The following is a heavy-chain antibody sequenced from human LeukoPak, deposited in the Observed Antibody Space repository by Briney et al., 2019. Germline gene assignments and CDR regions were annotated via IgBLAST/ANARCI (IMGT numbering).Heavy chain of an antibody. CDR3: ATETYYYDSSGYYRARYFDY. D-gene: IGHD3-22*01. V-gene: IGHV1-46*01. J-gene: IGHJ4*02. Sequence: ASVKVSCKASGYTFTSYYMHWVRQAPGQGLEWMGIINPSGGSTSYAQKFQGRVTMTEDTSTDTAYMELSSLRSEDTAVYYCATETYYYDSSGYYRARYFDYWGQGTLVTVSS. CDR2: INPSGGST. CDR1: GYTFTSYY.